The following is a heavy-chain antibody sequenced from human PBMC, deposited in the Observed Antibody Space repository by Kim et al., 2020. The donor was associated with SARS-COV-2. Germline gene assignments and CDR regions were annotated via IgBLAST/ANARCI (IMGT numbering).Heavy chain of an antibody. CDR1: GGSISSYY. V-gene: IGHV4-59*01. Sequence: SETLSLTCTVSGGSISSYYWSWIRQPPGKGLEWIGYIYYSGSTNYNPSLKSRVTISADTSKNQFSLKLSSVTAADTAVNYCARAYYDSSGYYGYFDYWGQGTLVTVSS. D-gene: IGHD3-22*01. J-gene: IGHJ4*02. CDR2: IYYSGST. CDR3: ARAYYDSSGYYGYFDY.